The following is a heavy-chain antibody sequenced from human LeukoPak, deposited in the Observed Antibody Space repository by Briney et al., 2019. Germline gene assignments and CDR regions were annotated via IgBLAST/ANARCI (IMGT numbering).Heavy chain of an antibody. V-gene: IGHV4-59*01. D-gene: IGHD3-16*01. CDR2: IYYSGST. Sequence: PSETLSLTCTVSNGSITSYYWSWFRQPPGKRLEWIGHIYYSGSTNYNPSLKSRVSISVDTSKNQFSLTLNSVTAADTAVYYCARDHGGYYFDYWGQGTLVTVSS. CDR3: ARDHGGYYFDY. CDR1: NGSITSYY. J-gene: IGHJ4*02.